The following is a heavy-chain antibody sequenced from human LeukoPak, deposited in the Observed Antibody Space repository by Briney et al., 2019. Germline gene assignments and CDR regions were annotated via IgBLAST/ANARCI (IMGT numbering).Heavy chain of an antibody. CDR1: GFTFSSYW. J-gene: IGHJ4*02. CDR2: IKQDGSEK. V-gene: IGHV3-7*01. D-gene: IGHD2/OR15-2a*01. Sequence: GGALRLSCAASGFTFSSYWMSWVRQAPGKGLEWVANIKQDGSEKYYLDSVKGRFTISRENAKNSLYLQMSSLRAEDTAVYYCARVYPKMYFDYWGQGTLVTVSS. CDR3: ARVYPKMYFDY.